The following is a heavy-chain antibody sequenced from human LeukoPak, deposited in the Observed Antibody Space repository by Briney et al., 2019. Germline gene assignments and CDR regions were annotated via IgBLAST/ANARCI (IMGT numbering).Heavy chain of an antibody. J-gene: IGHJ4*02. CDR2: IFYDGTIQ. V-gene: IGHV3-30*03. CDR3: ARDPRGPAGYDSPARDTFDY. Sequence: GRSLRLSRAASGFTFTHYAMHWVRQTPGKGLEWVAVIFYDGTIQYYSDSVRGRLIVSRDNPKNTLYLQMNSLRAEDTAVYYCARDPRGPAGYDSPARDTFDYWGQGTLVTVSS. D-gene: IGHD3-22*01. CDR1: GFTFTHYA.